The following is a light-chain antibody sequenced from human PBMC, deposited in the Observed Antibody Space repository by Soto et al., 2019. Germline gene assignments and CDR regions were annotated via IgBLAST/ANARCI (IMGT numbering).Light chain of an antibody. Sequence: QAVVTQEPSFSVSPGGTVTLTCGLSSGSVSTSYYPSWYQQTPGQAPRTLIYSTNTRSSGVPDRCSGSILGNKAALTITGAQADDESDYYCVLYMGSGISVFGGGTKVTVL. V-gene: IGLV8-61*01. CDR3: VLYMGSGISV. CDR1: SGSVSTSYY. J-gene: IGLJ2*01. CDR2: STN.